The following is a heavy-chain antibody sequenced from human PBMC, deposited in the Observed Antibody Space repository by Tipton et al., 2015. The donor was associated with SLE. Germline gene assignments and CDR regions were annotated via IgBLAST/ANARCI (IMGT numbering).Heavy chain of an antibody. V-gene: IGHV3-7*01. Sequence: SLRLSCAGSGFTSSKYWMCWVRQAPGKGLEWVANIKQDGSEKHYVDSVKGRFTISRDSAKNSLYLQMNSLRAEDTAVYYCATDYYDSSGYPTFFDYWGQGTLVTVPS. D-gene: IGHD3-22*01. CDR1: GFTSSKYW. CDR2: IKQDGSEK. CDR3: ATDYYDSSGYPTFFDY. J-gene: IGHJ4*02.